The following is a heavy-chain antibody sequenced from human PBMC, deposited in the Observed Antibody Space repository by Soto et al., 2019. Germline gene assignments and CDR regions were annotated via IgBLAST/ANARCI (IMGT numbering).Heavy chain of an antibody. CDR2: IYYSGRT. D-gene: IGHD3-22*01. CDR1: GGSISSSSYY. Sequence: QLQLQESGPGLVKPSETLSLTCTVSGGSISSSSYYWVWIRQPPGKGLEWIGSIYYSGRTYYNPSLKSRVTISVDTAKNQFSLKLSSVTAADTAVYYCARVKGSGYGYWGQGTLVTVSS. CDR3: ARVKGSGYGY. V-gene: IGHV4-39*01. J-gene: IGHJ4*02.